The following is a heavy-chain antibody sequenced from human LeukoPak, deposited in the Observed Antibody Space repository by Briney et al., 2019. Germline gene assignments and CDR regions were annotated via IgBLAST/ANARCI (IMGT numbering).Heavy chain of an antibody. CDR3: ARMDRDXXXXYLDY. CDR1: GGSISSYY. J-gene: IGHJ4*02. CDR2: IYTSGST. V-gene: IGHV4-4*07. D-gene: IGHD3-3*01. Sequence: SETLSLTCTVSGGSISSYYWSWIRQPAGKGLEWIGRIYTSGSTNYNPSLKSRVTMSVDTSKNQFSLKLSSVTAADTAVYYCARMDRDXXXXYLDYWGQGXLVTVS.